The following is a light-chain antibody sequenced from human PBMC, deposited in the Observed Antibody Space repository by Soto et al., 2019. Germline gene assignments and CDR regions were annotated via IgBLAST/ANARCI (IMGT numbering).Light chain of an antibody. J-gene: IGKJ1*01. CDR3: QKYGSSPWT. Sequence: EIVLTQSPGTLSLSPGERATLSCRASQSVSSSYLAWYQQKPGQAPRLLIYGASSMATGIPDRFSGSGSGTDFTLTISRMETEDFEVYYCQKYGSSPWTFGQGTKVEIK. CDR1: QSVSSSY. V-gene: IGKV3-20*01. CDR2: GAS.